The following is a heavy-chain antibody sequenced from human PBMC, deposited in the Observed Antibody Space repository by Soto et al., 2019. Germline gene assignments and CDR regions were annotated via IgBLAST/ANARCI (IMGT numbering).Heavy chain of an antibody. Sequence: QVQLVQSGAEVKKPGASVKVSCKASGYTFTGYYMHWVRQAPGQGLEWMGWINPNSGGTNYAQKFQGWVTMTRDTSISTAYMELSRLRSDDTAVYYCARGIAAASPLPYYYYYYGMDVWGQGTTVTVSS. CDR1: GYTFTGYY. D-gene: IGHD6-13*01. J-gene: IGHJ6*02. CDR3: ARGIAAASPLPYYYYYYGMDV. CDR2: INPNSGGT. V-gene: IGHV1-2*04.